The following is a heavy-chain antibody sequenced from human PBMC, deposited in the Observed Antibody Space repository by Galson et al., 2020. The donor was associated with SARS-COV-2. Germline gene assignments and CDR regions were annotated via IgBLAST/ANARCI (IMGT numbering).Heavy chain of an antibody. Sequence: SETLSLTCTVSGGSISRYFWSLIRQPPGKGLEWIGYNYYTGRTNYNPALKGRATITIATSTTQFSMKLSSVTAADTAVYYCAGVTNYYDSRGYPERWVDNWCQGCLVSVSS. J-gene: IGHJ4*02. CDR1: GGSISRYF. CDR3: AGVTNYYDSRGYPERWVDN. CDR2: NYYTGRT. V-gene: IGHV4-59*08. D-gene: IGHD3-22*01.